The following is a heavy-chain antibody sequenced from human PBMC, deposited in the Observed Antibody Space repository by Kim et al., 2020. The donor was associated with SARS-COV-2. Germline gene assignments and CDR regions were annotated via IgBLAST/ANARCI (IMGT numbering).Heavy chain of an antibody. CDR2: TRDDGDIT. J-gene: IGHJ4*02. CDR3: VKSLEA. CDR1: GFTFSKYA. V-gene: IGHV3-23*01. Sequence: GGSLRLSCAASGFTFSKYAMSWVRQAPGKGLEWVSRTRDDGDITFYADAVKGRFTISRDSSKNNLYLEMNSLRAEDTATYYCVKSLEAWGQGTLVTVST.